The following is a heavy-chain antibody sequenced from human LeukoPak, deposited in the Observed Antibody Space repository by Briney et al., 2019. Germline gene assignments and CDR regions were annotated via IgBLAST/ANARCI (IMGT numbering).Heavy chain of an antibody. CDR2: IYPGDSDT. J-gene: IGHJ4*02. CDR3: ARRWYDSSGYSRHFDY. CDR1: GYSFTTYW. Sequence: GESPKISCKGSGYSFTTYWIGWVRQMPGKGLEWMGNIYPGDSDTRYSPSFQGQVTISADKSITTAYLQWSSLRASDTAIYYCARRWYDSSGYSRHFDYWGQGTLVTVPS. V-gene: IGHV5-51*01. D-gene: IGHD3-22*01.